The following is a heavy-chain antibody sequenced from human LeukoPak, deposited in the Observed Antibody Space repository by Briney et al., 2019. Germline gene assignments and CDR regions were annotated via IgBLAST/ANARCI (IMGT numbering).Heavy chain of an antibody. Sequence: GGSLRLSCAASGFTFDDFAMSWVRQAPGKGLEWVSGINWNGGTTGYADSVKGRFTISRDTSKNTLYLQMNSLRAEDTAVYYCATEGFVVAAAGHVGYFQHWGQGTLVTVSS. CDR3: ATEGFVVAAAGHVGYFQH. CDR1: GFTFDDFA. D-gene: IGHD6-13*01. CDR2: INWNGGTT. J-gene: IGHJ1*01. V-gene: IGHV3-20*04.